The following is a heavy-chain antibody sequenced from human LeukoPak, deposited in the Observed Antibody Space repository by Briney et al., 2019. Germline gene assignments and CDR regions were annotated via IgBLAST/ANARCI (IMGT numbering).Heavy chain of an antibody. D-gene: IGHD2-2*03. J-gene: IGHJ6*02. CDR2: INTNTGNP. CDR3: ARDSGSQWRGYCSSTSCYLLPV. Sequence: GASVKVSCKASGYAFTSYAMNWVRQAPGQGLEWMGWINTNTGNPTYAQGFTGRFVFSLDTSVSTAYLQISSLKAEDTAVYYCARDSGSQWRGYCSSTSCYLLPVWGQGTTVTVSS. CDR1: GYAFTSYA. V-gene: IGHV7-4-1*02.